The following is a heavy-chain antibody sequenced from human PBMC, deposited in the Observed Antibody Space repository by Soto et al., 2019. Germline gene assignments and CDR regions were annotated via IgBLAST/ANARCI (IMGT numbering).Heavy chain of an antibody. D-gene: IGHD3-10*01. Sequence: QVQLVQSGAEVKKPGASVKVSCKASGYTFTSYYMHWVRQAPGQGLEWMGVINHSDNSTTYAQKFQGRVTMTRDTSTSTVYLELTSRRSEDTAVYYCARARGWFDPWGQGTLVTVSS. CDR3: ARARGWFDP. CDR2: INHSDNST. J-gene: IGHJ5*02. CDR1: GYTFTSYY. V-gene: IGHV1-46*01.